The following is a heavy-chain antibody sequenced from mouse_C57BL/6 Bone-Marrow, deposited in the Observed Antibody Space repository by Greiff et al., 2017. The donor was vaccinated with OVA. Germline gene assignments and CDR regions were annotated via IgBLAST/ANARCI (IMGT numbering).Heavy chain of an antibody. D-gene: IGHD3-2*02. CDR1: GYTFTSYW. V-gene: IGHV1-59*01. CDR2: IDPSDSYT. J-gene: IGHJ4*01. Sequence: QVQLKQPGAELVRPGTSVKLSCKASGYTFTSYWMHWVKQRPGQGLEWIGVIDPSDSYTNYNQKFKGKATLTVDTSSSTAYMQLSSLTSEDSAVYYCARHRQLRLEYAMDYWGQGTSVTVSS. CDR3: ARHRQLRLEYAMDY.